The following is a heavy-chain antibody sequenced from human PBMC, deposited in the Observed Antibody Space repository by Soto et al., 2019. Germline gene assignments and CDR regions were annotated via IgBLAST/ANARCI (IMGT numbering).Heavy chain of an antibody. CDR3: ARGSRAMGSPDYYYYGIDV. CDR2: ISSSSSYI. CDR1: GFIVSSYS. J-gene: IGHJ6*02. Sequence: KTGESLRLSCAASGFIVSSYSMNWVRQAPGKGLEWVSSISSSSSYIYYADSVKCRFTISRDNAKNSLYLQMNSLRAEDTAVYSCARGSRAMGSPDYYYYGIDVWGPGTTVAVSS. V-gene: IGHV3-21*01. D-gene: IGHD5-18*01.